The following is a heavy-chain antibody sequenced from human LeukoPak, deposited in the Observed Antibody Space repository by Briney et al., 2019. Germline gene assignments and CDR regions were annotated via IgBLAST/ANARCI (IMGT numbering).Heavy chain of an antibody. D-gene: IGHD3-10*01. CDR1: GYTLTELS. CDR3: ARGRDRITMVRGVMPYFDY. Sequence: ASVKVSCKVSGYTLTELSVHWVRQAPGQGLEWMGWINPNSGGTNYAQKFQGRVTMTRDTSISTAYMELSRLRSDDTAVYYCARGRDRITMVRGVMPYFDYWGQGTLVTVSS. V-gene: IGHV1-2*02. J-gene: IGHJ4*02. CDR2: INPNSGGT.